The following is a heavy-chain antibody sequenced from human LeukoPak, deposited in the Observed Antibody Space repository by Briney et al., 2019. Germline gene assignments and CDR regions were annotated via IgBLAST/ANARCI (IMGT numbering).Heavy chain of an antibody. CDR3: ARELGIYSSSSQGDY. Sequence: GGSLRLSCAASGFTFSDYYMSWIRQAPGKGLEWVSYISSSGSTIYYADSVKGRFTISRDNAKNSLYLQMNSLRAEDTAVYYCARELGIYSSSSQGDYWRQGTLVTVSS. J-gene: IGHJ4*02. CDR2: ISSSGSTI. D-gene: IGHD6-6*01. CDR1: GFTFSDYY. V-gene: IGHV3-11*04.